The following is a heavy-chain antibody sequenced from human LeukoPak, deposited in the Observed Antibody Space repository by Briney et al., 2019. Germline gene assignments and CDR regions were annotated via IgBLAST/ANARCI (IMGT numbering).Heavy chain of an antibody. Sequence: ASVKVSCKTSGYTFTVYYMPWVRQVPGQGLEWMGWINPDTGGTNYAQKFQGRVTMTRDASISTVYMELTRVKSDDTAVYYCARGLYYFDYWGQGTLVTVSS. CDR1: GYTFTVYY. V-gene: IGHV1-2*02. CDR2: INPDTGGT. CDR3: ARGLYYFDY. J-gene: IGHJ4*02.